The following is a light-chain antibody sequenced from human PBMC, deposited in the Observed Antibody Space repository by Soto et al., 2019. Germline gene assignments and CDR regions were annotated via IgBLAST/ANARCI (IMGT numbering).Light chain of an antibody. J-gene: IGLJ2*01. V-gene: IGLV2-14*01. CDR2: EVS. CDR1: SSDVGTYKY. Sequence: QSALAQPASVSGSPGQSITISCTGTSSDVGTYKYVSWYQQLPGKAPNLMIYEVSNRPSGVSNRFSGSKSGNTASLTISELQAEDEADYYCSSYTSRSTPVFGGGTKVTVL. CDR3: SSYTSRSTPV.